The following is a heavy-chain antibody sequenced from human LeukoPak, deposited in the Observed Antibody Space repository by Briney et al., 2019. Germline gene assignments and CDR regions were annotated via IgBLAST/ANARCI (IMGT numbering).Heavy chain of an antibody. V-gene: IGHV3-7*01. CDR2: IEQNGNEK. CDR1: GFTFSNYW. Sequence: GGSLRLSCVVSGFTFSNYWMSWVRQAPGKGLEWVANIEQNGNEKYHVDSVKGRFTISRDNSKNTLYLQMNSLRAEDTAVYYCAKGSRSSGHYSDYWGQGTLVTVSS. CDR3: AKGSRSSGHYSDY. D-gene: IGHD3-22*01. J-gene: IGHJ4*02.